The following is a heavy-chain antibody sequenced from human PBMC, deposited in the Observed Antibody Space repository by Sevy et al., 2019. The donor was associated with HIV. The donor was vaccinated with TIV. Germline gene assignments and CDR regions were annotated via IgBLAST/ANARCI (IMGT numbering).Heavy chain of an antibody. CDR2: VRASGIST. CDR3: AKVRSTMIPASGNFDD. V-gene: IGHV3-23*01. D-gene: IGHD3-22*01. J-gene: IGHJ4*02. CDR1: GFTFSSYV. Sequence: GGSLRLSCAASGFTFSSYVMSWVRQAPGKGLQWVSAVRASGISTYYTDSVKGRFTISRDNSKNMLHMQMNSLRAEDTAVYYCAKVRSTMIPASGNFDDWGQGTLVTVSS.